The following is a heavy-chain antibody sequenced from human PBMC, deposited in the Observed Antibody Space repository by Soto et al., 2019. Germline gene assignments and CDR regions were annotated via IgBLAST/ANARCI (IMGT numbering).Heavy chain of an antibody. V-gene: IGHV4-39*01. Sequence: SETLSLTCTVSGGSISSSSYYWGWIRQPPGKGLEWIGSIYYSGSTYYNPSLKSRVTIPVDTSKNQFSLKLSSVTAADTAVYYCVSSITMIVVVTFDYWGQGTLVTVSS. CDR1: GGSISSSSYY. CDR2: IYYSGST. J-gene: IGHJ4*02. CDR3: VSSITMIVVVTFDY. D-gene: IGHD3-22*01.